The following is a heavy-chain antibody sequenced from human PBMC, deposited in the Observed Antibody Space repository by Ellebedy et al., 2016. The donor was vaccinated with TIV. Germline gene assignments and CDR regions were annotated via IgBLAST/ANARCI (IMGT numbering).Heavy chain of an antibody. J-gene: IGHJ4*02. CDR1: GDSISNYY. V-gene: IGHV4-59*01. Sequence: MPSETLSLTCTVSGDSISNYYWSWFRQPPGKGLEWIGYIYYSGSTDYNPSLRSRVSISLDTSKKQFSLKMRSVTAADTAVYYCARLHGPWYSDYWGQGTLVTVFS. CDR3: ARLHGPWYSDY. D-gene: IGHD4-17*01. CDR2: IYYSGST.